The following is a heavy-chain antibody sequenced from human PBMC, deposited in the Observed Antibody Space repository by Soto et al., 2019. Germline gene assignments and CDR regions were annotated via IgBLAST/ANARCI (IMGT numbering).Heavy chain of an antibody. CDR2: IKQDGSEK. V-gene: IGHV3-7*01. Sequence: GGSLRLSCAASGFTFSSYWMSWVRQAPGKGLEWVANIKQDGSEKYYVDSVKGRFTISRDNAKNSLYLQMNSLRAEDTAVYYCARVDGAPIVVVPAVDYYYGMDVWGQGTTVTVSS. CDR1: GFTFSSYW. J-gene: IGHJ6*02. CDR3: ARVDGAPIVVVPAVDYYYGMDV. D-gene: IGHD2-2*01.